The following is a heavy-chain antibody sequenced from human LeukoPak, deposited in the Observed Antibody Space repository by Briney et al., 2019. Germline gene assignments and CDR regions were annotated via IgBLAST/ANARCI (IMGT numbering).Heavy chain of an antibody. J-gene: IGHJ4*02. CDR2: IWNDGGKE. V-gene: IGHV3-33*06. D-gene: IGHD5-18*01. Sequence: PGRSLRLSCAVSGYTFSRHGMHWVRQAPGKGLEWVAVIWNDGGKEYYADSVKGRFTISRDNSKNTLYLQMNGLRAEDTAVYYCAKGELGLWFDYWGQGTLVTVSS. CDR3: AKGELGLWFDY. CDR1: GYTFSRHG.